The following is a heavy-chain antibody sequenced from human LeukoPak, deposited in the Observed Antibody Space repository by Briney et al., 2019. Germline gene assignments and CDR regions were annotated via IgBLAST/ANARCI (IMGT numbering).Heavy chain of an antibody. V-gene: IGHV1-8*01. J-gene: IGHJ4*02. CDR2: MNPKTGST. Sequence: ASVRVSCKASGYTFTTYDINWGRQASSQGLEGMGWMNPKTGSTDYAQKFQDRVTTTRDTSIDTAYLEMSSLTYDDTAMYYCARVVGGREIGFWGQGTQVTVSS. CDR3: ARVVGGREIGF. CDR1: GYTFTTYD. D-gene: IGHD2-15*01.